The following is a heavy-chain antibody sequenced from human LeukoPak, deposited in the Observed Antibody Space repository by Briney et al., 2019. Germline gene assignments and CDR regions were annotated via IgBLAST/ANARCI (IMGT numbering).Heavy chain of an antibody. CDR2: ISAYNGNT. Sequence: ASVRVSCKASGYTSASYGISWVRQAPGQGLEWMGWISAYNGNTNYALNLQGRVTMTTDTSTSTAYMELRSLRSDDTAVYCCASLDYADLWGQGTLVTVSS. CDR3: ASLDYADL. CDR1: GYTSASYG. V-gene: IGHV1-18*01. J-gene: IGHJ5*02. D-gene: IGHD4-17*01.